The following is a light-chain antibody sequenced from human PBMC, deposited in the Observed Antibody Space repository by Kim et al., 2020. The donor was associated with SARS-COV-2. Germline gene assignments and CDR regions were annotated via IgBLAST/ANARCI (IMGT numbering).Light chain of an antibody. CDR1: QNINTY. J-gene: IGKJ4*01. CDR3: QQSDNIPPLT. Sequence: DIQMTQSPSSLSASVGDRITITCRASQNINTYLNWYQQKPGKAPRLLISRASSLQSGVPSRFSGSGSGTDFTLTISSLQPDDFATYFCQQSDNIPPLTFGGGTKVEI. V-gene: IGKV1-39*01. CDR2: RAS.